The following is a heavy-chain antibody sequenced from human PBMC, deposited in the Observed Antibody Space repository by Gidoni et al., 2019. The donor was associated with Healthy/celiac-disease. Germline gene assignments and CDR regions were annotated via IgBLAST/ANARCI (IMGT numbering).Heavy chain of an antibody. Sequence: EVQLLESGGGLVQPGGSLRLSCAASGFTFSSYAMSWVRQAPGKGLGRVSAISGSGGSTYDADSVKGRFTISRDNSKNTRYLQMNSLRAEDTAVYYCAKDGRIGFGELFRDPWGQGTLVTVSS. J-gene: IGHJ5*02. D-gene: IGHD3-10*01. CDR1: GFTFSSYA. CDR2: ISGSGGST. CDR3: AKDGRIGFGELFRDP. V-gene: IGHV3-23*01.